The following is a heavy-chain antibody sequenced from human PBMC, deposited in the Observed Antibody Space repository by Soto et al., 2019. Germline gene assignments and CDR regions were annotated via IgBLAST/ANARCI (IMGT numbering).Heavy chain of an antibody. CDR3: ARDPRTITGPTGDYYSGMDV. Sequence: SLLNLYWKAFGGTVSSDAVSWGRQAHGQGLEWMGGIIPIFGTANYAQKFQGRVTITADESTSTAYMELSSLRSEDTAVYYCARDPRTITGPTGDYYSGMDVWGQGTTVTVSS. D-gene: IGHD1-7*01. CDR1: GGTVSSDA. V-gene: IGHV1-69*13. CDR2: IIPIFGTA. J-gene: IGHJ6*02.